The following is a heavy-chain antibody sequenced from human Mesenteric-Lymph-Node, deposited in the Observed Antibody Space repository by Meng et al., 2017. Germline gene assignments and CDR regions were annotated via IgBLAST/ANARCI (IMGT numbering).Heavy chain of an antibody. J-gene: IGHJ5*02. CDR1: GGSISSGGFY. CDR2: ISYSGTT. CDR3: GRTNYGDYNWFDP. V-gene: IGHV4-31*03. Sequence: QEQLQESGTGPVKPSQTRSLTCTVSGGSISSGGFYWGWVRQHPGKGLELIGYISYSGTTYYNPSLRSRVAISIDTSKNQFSLKLTSVTAADTAVYFCGRTNYGDYNWFDPWGQGTLVTASS. D-gene: IGHD4-17*01.